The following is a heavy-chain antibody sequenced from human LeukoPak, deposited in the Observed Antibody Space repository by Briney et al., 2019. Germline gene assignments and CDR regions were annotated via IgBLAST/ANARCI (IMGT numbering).Heavy chain of an antibody. CDR3: ATANVLGGWYVVSSFDY. V-gene: IGHV1-24*01. D-gene: IGHD6-19*01. J-gene: IGHJ4*02. CDR1: GYTLTELS. CDR2: FDPEDGET. Sequence: ASVTVSCTVSGYTLTELSMHWVRQAPGKGLEWMGGFDPEDGETIYAQKFQGRVTITEDTSTDTAYMELSSLRSEDTAVYYCATANVLGGWYVVSSFDYWGQGTLVTVSS.